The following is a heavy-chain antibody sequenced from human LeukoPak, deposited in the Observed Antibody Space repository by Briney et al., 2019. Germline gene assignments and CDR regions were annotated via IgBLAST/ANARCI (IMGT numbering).Heavy chain of an antibody. D-gene: IGHD5-24*01. J-gene: IGHJ4*02. Sequence: GASVKVSCKASGYTFTGYYMHWVRQAPGQGLEWMGWINPNSGGTNYAQKFQGRVTMTRDTSISTAYMELSRLRSDDTAVYYCAREVEISQGPLDYWGQGTLVTVSS. V-gene: IGHV1-2*02. CDR3: AREVEISQGPLDY. CDR2: INPNSGGT. CDR1: GYTFTGYY.